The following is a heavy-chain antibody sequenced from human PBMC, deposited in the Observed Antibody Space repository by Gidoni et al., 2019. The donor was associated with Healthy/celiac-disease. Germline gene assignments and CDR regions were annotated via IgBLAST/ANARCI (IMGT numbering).Heavy chain of an antibody. V-gene: IGHV3-30*18. J-gene: IGHJ4*02. D-gene: IGHD3-9*01. CDR1: GFTFSSYV. CDR2: ISYDGSSK. Sequence: QVQLVDSGGGVVQPGRSLRLSCPASGFTFSSYVMHWVRQAPGKGLEWVAVISYDGSSKYYGDSVKGRFTISRDNSTNTLYLQMNSLRAEDTAVYYCAKAGRVHRYFDWLYFLEYWGQGTLVTVSS. CDR3: AKAGRVHRYFDWLYFLEY.